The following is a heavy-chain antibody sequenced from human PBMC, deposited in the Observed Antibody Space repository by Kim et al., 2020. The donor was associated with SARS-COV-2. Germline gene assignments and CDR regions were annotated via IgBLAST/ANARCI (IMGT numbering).Heavy chain of an antibody. Sequence: GGSLRLSCAASGFTFDDYAMHWVRQAPGKGLEWVSGISCNSGSISYADSVKGRFTISRDNAKNSLYLQMNSLRAEDTALYYCAKGEELGSTTGCFHHWGQGTRVTVSS. V-gene: IGHV3-9*01. CDR1: GFTFDDYA. J-gene: IGHJ1*01. D-gene: IGHD2-8*01. CDR2: ISCNSGSI. CDR3: AKGEELGSTTGCFHH.